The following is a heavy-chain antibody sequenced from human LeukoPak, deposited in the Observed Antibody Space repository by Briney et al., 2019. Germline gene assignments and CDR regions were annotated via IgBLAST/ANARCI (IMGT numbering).Heavy chain of an antibody. CDR3: TRRVDATRWYDP. CDR1: GFTFSSYW. V-gene: IGHV3-74*01. Sequence: GRSLRLSCAASGFTFSSYWMHWVRQAPGEGLVWVSRINGDGTTISYAGSVKGRFTISRDNAKNTLYLQMNSLRAEDTAVYYCTRRVDATRWYDPWGQGTLVTVSS. D-gene: IGHD2-15*01. CDR2: INGDGTTI. J-gene: IGHJ5*02.